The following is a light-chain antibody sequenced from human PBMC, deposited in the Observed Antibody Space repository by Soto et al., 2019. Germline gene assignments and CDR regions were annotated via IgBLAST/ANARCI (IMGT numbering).Light chain of an antibody. J-gene: IGLJ1*01. CDR2: EVS. Sequence: QSALTQPASVSGSPGQSITISCTGTSSDVGAYNYVSWYQQHPGKAPKLMIYEVSNRPSGVSDRFSASKSGNTASLTISGLQAEDEADYYCSSYTTSTTRYAFGTGTKLTVL. CDR1: SSDVGAYNY. CDR3: SSYTTSTTRYA. V-gene: IGLV2-14*01.